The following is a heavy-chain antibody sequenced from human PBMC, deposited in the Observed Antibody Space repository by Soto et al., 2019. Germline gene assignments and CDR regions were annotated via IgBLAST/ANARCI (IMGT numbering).Heavy chain of an antibody. D-gene: IGHD2-2*01. V-gene: IGHV4-30-2*01. CDR2: IYHSGST. J-gene: IGHJ5*02. CDR1: GGSISSGGYS. CDR3: AGSIVVVPAAMLGFGWFDP. Sequence: QLQLQESGSGLVKPSQTLSLTCAVSGGSISSGGYSWSWIRQPPGKGLEWIGYIYHSGSTYYNPSLKSRVTISVDRSKNQFSLKLSSVTAADTAVYYCAGSIVVVPAAMLGFGWFDPWGQGTLVTVSS.